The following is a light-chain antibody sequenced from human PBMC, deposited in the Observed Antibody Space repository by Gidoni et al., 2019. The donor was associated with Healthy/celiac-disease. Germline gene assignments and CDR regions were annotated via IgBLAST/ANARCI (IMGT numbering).Light chain of an antibody. CDR2: DAT. V-gene: IGKV3-11*01. CDR1: QSVISY. CDR3: QQRSDKPRGT. Sequence: IAFTQSPATLSLSPGELATPSCRSAQSVISYLAWYQQKPGQAPRLLIFDATNKATGIPARFSGSGSGTNVTLTISSLEPEDFAVYYCQQRSDKPRGTFGQGTKVEIK. J-gene: IGKJ1*01.